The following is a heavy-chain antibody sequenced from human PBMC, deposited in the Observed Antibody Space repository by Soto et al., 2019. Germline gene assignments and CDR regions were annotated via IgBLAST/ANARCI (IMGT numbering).Heavy chain of an antibody. CDR3: ARGQRFSDWFDP. CDR1: GGTISGYY. J-gene: IGHJ5*02. CDR2: IYSSGST. V-gene: IGHV4-4*07. D-gene: IGHD3-3*01. Sequence: SETLSLTCTVTGGTISGYYWTWIRQSAGGGLEWIGRIYSSGSTNYNPSLKSRVTISLDTSMNHFSLRLSSVTAADTAVYYCARGQRFSDWFDPWGRGTLVTVSS.